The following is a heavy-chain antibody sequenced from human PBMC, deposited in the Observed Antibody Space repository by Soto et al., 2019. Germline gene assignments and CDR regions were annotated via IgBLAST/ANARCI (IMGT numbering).Heavy chain of an antibody. CDR1: GYTFTSYG. J-gene: IGHJ4*02. V-gene: IGHV1-18*04. CDR3: ARDAAYYDFWSGYFPFDY. Sequence: ASVKVSCKASGYTFTSYGISWVRQAPGQGLEWMGWISAYNGNTNYAQKLQGRVTMTTDTSTSTAYMELRSLRSDDTAVYYCARDAAYYDFWSGYFPFDYWGQGTLVTVSS. D-gene: IGHD3-3*01. CDR2: ISAYNGNT.